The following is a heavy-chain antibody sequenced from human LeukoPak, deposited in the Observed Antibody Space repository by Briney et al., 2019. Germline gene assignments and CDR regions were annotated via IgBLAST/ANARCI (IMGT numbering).Heavy chain of an antibody. Sequence: GRSLRLSCAASGFTFSSYGMHWVRQAPGKGLEWVAVISYDGSNKYYADSVKGRFTISRDNSKNTLYLQMNSLRAEDTAVYYCAKDGNDYVWGSYRYPYYFDYWGQGTLVTVSP. CDR1: GFTFSSYG. D-gene: IGHD3-16*02. V-gene: IGHV3-30*18. CDR3: AKDGNDYVWGSYRYPYYFDY. CDR2: ISYDGSNK. J-gene: IGHJ4*02.